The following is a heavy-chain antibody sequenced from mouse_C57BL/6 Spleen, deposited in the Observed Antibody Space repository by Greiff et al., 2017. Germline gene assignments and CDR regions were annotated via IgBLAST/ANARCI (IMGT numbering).Heavy chain of an antibody. J-gene: IGHJ4*01. V-gene: IGHV1-26*01. D-gene: IGHD3-2*02. CDR3: ARDGGSGYGAMDY. CDR1: GYTFTDYY. Sequence: VQLQQSGPELVKPGDSVKISCKASGYTFTDYYMNWVKQSHGKSLEWIGDISPNNGGTSYNQKFKGKSTLTVDKSYSTAYMELRSLTTEDSAVYYCARDGGSGYGAMDYWGQGTSVTVSS. CDR2: ISPNNGGT.